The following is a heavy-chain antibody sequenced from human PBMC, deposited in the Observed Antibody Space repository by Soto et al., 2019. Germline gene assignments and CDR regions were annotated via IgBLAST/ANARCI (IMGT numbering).Heavy chain of an antibody. Sequence: GGSLRLSCAASGFTFSSYAMSWVRQAPGKGLEWVSAISGSGGSTYYADSVKGRFTISRDNSKNTLYLQMNSLRAEDTAVYYCAKGGIVATEADYYYYMDVWGKGTTVTVSS. D-gene: IGHD5-12*01. CDR1: GFTFSSYA. CDR2: ISGSGGST. CDR3: AKGGIVATEADYYYYMDV. V-gene: IGHV3-23*01. J-gene: IGHJ6*03.